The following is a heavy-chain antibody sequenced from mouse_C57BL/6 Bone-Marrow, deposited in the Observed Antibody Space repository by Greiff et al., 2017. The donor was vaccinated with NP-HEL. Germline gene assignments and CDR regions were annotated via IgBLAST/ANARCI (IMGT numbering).Heavy chain of an antibody. CDR2: INPSSGYT. D-gene: IGHD2-2*01. CDR1: GYTFTSYW. CDR3: ENYLLWLRRNYFDV. J-gene: IGHJ1*03. V-gene: IGHV1-7*01. Sequence: QVQLQQSGAELAKPGASVKLSCKASGYTFTSYWMHWVKQRPGQGLEWIGYINPSSGYTKYNQKFKDKATLTAEKSSSTAYMQLSSLTSEDSAVYYCENYLLWLRRNYFDVGGRGTAATVTS.